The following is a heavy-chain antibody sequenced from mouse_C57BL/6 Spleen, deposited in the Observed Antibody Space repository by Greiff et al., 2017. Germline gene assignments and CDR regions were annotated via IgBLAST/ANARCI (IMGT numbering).Heavy chain of an antibody. Sequence: DVMLVESGGGLVQPKGSLKLSCAASGFTFNTYAMHWVRQAPGKGLEWVARIRSKSSNYATYYADSVKDRFTISRDDSQSMLYLQMNNLKTEDTAMYYCVRDQDYSNSFAYWGQGTLVTVSA. CDR3: VRDQDYSNSFAY. CDR2: IRSKSSNYAT. V-gene: IGHV10-3*01. D-gene: IGHD2-5*01. CDR1: GFTFNTYA. J-gene: IGHJ3*01.